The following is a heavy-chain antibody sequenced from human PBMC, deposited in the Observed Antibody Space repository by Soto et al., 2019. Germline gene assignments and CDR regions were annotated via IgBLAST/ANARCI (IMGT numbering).Heavy chain of an antibody. J-gene: IGHJ5*02. CDR1: GGTISGYY. CDR2: IYSSGNT. D-gene: IGHD3-3*01. CDR3: ARGQRFSDWFDP. Sequence: QVHLQESGPGPVKPSETLSLTCSVSGGTISGYYWTWIRQPAGKGLEWIGRIYSSGNTKYNPSLQSRVTMSLDTSNNQFSLRLTSVTAADTAVYYCARGQRFSDWFDPWGQGTLVTVSS. V-gene: IGHV4-4*07.